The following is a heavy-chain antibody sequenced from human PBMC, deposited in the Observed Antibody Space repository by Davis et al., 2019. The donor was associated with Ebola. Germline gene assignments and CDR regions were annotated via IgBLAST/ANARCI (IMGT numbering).Heavy chain of an antibody. CDR1: GYSFTSYW. CDR3: ARSLEWLLYPNWFDP. J-gene: IGHJ5*02. Sequence: GESLKISCKGTGYSFTSYWIGWVRQMPGKGLEWMGIIYPGDSDTRYSPSFQGQVTISADKSISTAYLQWSSLKASDTAMYYCARSLEWLLYPNWFDPWGQGTLVTVSS. V-gene: IGHV5-51*01. CDR2: IYPGDSDT. D-gene: IGHD3-3*01.